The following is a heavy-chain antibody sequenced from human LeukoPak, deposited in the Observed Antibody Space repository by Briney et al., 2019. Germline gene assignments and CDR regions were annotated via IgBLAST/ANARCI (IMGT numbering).Heavy chain of an antibody. D-gene: IGHD4-17*01. CDR3: ARAIYGDY. CDR2: ISYDGSNK. J-gene: IGHJ4*02. CDR1: GFTFSSYA. V-gene: IGHV3-30*04. Sequence: GGSLRLSCAASGFTFSSYAVHWVRQAPGKGLEWVAVISYDGSNKYYADSVKGRFTISRDNSKNTLYLEMNSLRAEDTAVYYCARAIYGDYWGQGTLVTVSS.